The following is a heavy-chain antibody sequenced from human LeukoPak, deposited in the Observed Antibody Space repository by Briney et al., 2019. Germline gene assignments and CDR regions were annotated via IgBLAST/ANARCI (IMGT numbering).Heavy chain of an antibody. V-gene: IGHV3-15*01. Sequence: GGSLRLSCAASGFTFSNAWMSWVRQAPGKGLEWVGRIKSKTDGGTTDYAAPVKGRFTISRDDSKNTLYLQMNSLKTEDTAVYYCTTETSTGEVDKALVFWDYWGQGTLVTVSS. J-gene: IGHJ4*02. CDR1: GFTFSNAW. D-gene: IGHD5-18*01. CDR2: IKSKTDGGTT. CDR3: TTETSTGEVDKALVFWDY.